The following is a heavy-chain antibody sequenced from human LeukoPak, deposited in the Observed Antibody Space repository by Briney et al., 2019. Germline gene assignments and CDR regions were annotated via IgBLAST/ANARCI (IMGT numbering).Heavy chain of an antibody. J-gene: IGHJ3*02. CDR2: ISAYNGNT. CDR3: AREELLWFGELLYAFDI. V-gene: IGHV1-18*01. D-gene: IGHD3-10*01. CDR1: GYTFTSYG. Sequence: ASVKVSCKASGYTFTSYGISWVRQAPGQGLEWMGWISAYNGNTNYAQKLQGRVTMTRDMSTSTVYMELSSLRSEDTAVYYCAREELLWFGELLYAFDIWGQGTMVTVSS.